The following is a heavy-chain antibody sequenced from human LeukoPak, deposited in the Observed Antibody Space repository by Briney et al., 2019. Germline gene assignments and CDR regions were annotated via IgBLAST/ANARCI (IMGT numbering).Heavy chain of an antibody. Sequence: ASVKVSCKASGYTFTGYYMHWVRQAPGQGLEWMGWINPNSGGTNYAQKFQGRVIMTRDTSISTAYMELSRLRSDDTAVYYCARGVYSSSWYGWFDPWGQGTLVTVSS. D-gene: IGHD6-13*01. V-gene: IGHV1-2*02. J-gene: IGHJ5*02. CDR2: INPNSGGT. CDR1: GYTFTGYY. CDR3: ARGVYSSSWYGWFDP.